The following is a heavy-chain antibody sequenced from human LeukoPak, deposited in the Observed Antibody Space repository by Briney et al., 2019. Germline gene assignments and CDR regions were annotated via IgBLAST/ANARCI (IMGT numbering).Heavy chain of an antibody. V-gene: IGHV1-46*01. D-gene: IGHD6-19*01. CDR1: GDTFSSNY. CDR2: IHPSGGST. CDR3: ARVRFSSGWYIAFDM. J-gene: IGHJ3*02. Sequence: ASVEVSCKASGDTFSSNYVQWVRQAPGQGLEWMGIIHPSGGSTTYAQKFQGRVTMTRDTSTRTVYMELSSLRSEDTAMYYCARVRFSSGWYIAFDMWGQGTMVTVSS.